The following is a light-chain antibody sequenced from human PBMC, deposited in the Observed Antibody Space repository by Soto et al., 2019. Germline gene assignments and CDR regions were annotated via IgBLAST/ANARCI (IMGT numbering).Light chain of an antibody. CDR2: KAS. CDR3: QQYNTYCT. CDR1: QRIGSW. J-gene: IGKJ1*01. Sequence: IQMTQSPSILSASVGDRVTITCRASQRIGSWLAWYQQKPGEAPNLLIYKASTLQSGVPSRFSGSGSGTEFTLTITGLQPDDFATYYCQQYNTYCTFGQGTRVEIK. V-gene: IGKV1-5*03.